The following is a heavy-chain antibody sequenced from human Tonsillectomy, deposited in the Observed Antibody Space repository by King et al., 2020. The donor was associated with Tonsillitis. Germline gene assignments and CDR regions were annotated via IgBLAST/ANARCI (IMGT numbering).Heavy chain of an antibody. V-gene: IGHV3-30*18. CDR1: GFTFSSYG. Sequence: VQLVESGGGVVQPGRSLRLSCAASGFTFSSYGMHWVRQAPGKGLEWVAVISYDGSNKYYADSVKGRFTISRDNSKNTLYLQMNSLRAEDTAVYYCAKDSITMVRGVIIPYYYYGMDVWGQGTTVTVSS. D-gene: IGHD3-10*01. CDR2: ISYDGSNK. CDR3: AKDSITMVRGVIIPYYYYGMDV. J-gene: IGHJ6*02.